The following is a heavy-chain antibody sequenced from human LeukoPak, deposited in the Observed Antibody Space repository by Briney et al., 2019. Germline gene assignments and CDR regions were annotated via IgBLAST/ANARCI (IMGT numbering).Heavy chain of an antibody. J-gene: IGHJ4*02. D-gene: IGHD2-2*01. CDR2: FDPEHGET. Sequence: WASVKVSCKISGYTFTELSIHWVRQAPGKGLEWMGGFDPEHGETIYGQKFQGRVTMTSDTSTTTVYMELSSLTFDDTAIYYCARRGYCSSSTCAFDLWGQGALVTVSS. V-gene: IGHV1-24*01. CDR1: GYTFTELS. CDR3: ARRGYCSSSTCAFDL.